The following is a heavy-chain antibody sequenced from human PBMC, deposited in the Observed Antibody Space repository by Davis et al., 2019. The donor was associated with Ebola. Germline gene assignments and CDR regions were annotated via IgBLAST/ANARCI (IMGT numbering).Heavy chain of an antibody. CDR3: ATDSPYGAVVNYYGMDV. J-gene: IGHJ6*02. V-gene: IGHV1-24*01. CDR2: FDPEDGET. Sequence: ASVKVSCKVSGYTLTELSMHWVRQAPGKGLEWMGGFDPEDGETIYAQKFQGRVTMTEDTSTDTAYMELSSLRSEDTAVYYCATDSPYGAVVNYYGMDVWGQGTTVTVSS. D-gene: IGHD4-17*01. CDR1: GYTLTELS.